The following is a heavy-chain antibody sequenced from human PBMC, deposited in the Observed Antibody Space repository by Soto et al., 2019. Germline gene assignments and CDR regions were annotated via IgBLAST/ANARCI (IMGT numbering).Heavy chain of an antibody. D-gene: IGHD3-10*01. CDR1: GFTFSSHS. Sequence: VHLVESGGDLVQPGGSLRLSCVASGFTFSSHSMNWVRQAPGKGLEWISHISNSGSIYYADSVEGRFTISRDNAKNSIYLKMNSLRDEDTAVYYCVTDVIGVVPGDVFDIWGQGTMVTVCS. CDR3: VTDVIGVVPGDVFDI. CDR2: ISNSGSI. V-gene: IGHV3-48*02. J-gene: IGHJ3*02.